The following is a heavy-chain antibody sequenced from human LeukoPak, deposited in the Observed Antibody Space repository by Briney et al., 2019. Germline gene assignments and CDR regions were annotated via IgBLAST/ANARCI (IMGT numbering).Heavy chain of an antibody. J-gene: IGHJ6*03. Sequence: GGSLRLSCTASGFRFGGYSIHWVRQAPGKGLEWLSYISVSGTIHADSVMGRVTVSRDNAKNSLYLQMNSLSAEDTAVYYCARIRGSTLPISYMDVWGKGTTVTVSS. V-gene: IGHV3-48*04. CDR1: GFRFGGYS. D-gene: IGHD6-13*01. CDR2: ISVSGTI. CDR3: ARIRGSTLPISYMDV.